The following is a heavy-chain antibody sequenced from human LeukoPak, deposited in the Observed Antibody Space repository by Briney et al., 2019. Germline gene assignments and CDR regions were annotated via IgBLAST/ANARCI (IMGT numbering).Heavy chain of an antibody. Sequence: GASVTVSCKASGYTFSGYYIHWVRQAPGQGREWMGWINPNTGGTDYAQKFQGRVTMTRDTSISTVYMELSRLTSDDTAVYYCARGVASAGAKYFDQWGQGTLVTVSS. D-gene: IGHD6-13*01. J-gene: IGHJ4*02. V-gene: IGHV1-2*02. CDR3: ARGVASAGAKYFDQ. CDR1: GYTFSGYY. CDR2: INPNTGGT.